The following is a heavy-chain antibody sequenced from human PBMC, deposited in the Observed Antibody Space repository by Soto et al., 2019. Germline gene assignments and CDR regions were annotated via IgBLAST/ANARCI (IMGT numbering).Heavy chain of an antibody. D-gene: IGHD2-15*01. V-gene: IGHV3-43*01. J-gene: IGHJ6*02. CDR2: ISWDGGST. CDR3: AKDMAPETDNSLVIPYYGMDV. CDR1: GFTFDDYT. Sequence: GGSLRLSCAASGFTFDDYTMHWVRQAPGKGLEWVSLISWDGGSTYYADSVKGRFTISRDNSKNSLYLQMNSLRTEDTALYYCAKDMAPETDNSLVIPYYGMDVWGQGTTVT.